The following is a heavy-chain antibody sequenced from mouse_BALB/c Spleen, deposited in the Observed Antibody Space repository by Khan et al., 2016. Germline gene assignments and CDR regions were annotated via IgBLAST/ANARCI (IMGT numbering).Heavy chain of an antibody. CDR3: TNRYEAWFTY. CDR2: IHPGSGGT. J-gene: IGHJ3*01. Sequence: QVQLKQSGADLVRPGASVKLSCKALGYTFTDYEMHWVKQTPVHGLEWIGGIHPGSGGTAYNQKFKGKATLTDDKSSSTAYMELSSLTSEDTAVYYGTNRYEAWFTYWGQGTLVTVSA. D-gene: IGHD2-14*01. CDR1: GYTFTDYE. V-gene: IGHV1-15*01.